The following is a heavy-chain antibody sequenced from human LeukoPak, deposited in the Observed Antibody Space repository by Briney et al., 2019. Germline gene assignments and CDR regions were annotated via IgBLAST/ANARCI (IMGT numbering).Heavy chain of an antibody. V-gene: IGHV3-7*01. D-gene: IGHD2-2*01. CDR2: INQDGGEK. Sequence: GGSLRLSCAASGFTFSNYWMTWVRQAPGKGLEWVANINQDGGEKYYVDSVKSRFTISRDNAENSLCLQLNSLRAEDSAVYYCGREVPGAMNAVDVWGQGTMVTVSS. CDR3: GREVPGAMNAVDV. CDR1: GFTFSNYW. J-gene: IGHJ3*01.